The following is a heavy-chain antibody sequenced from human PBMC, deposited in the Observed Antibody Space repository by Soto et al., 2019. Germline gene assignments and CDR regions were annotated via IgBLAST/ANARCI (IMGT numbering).Heavy chain of an antibody. CDR2: INHSGST. CDR1: GGSFSGYY. J-gene: IGHJ6*03. V-gene: IGHV4-34*01. CDR3: ARSLRYWKYMDV. Sequence: SETLSLTCAVYGGSFSGYYWSWIRQPPGKGLEWIGEINHSGSTNYNPSLKSRVTISVDTSKNQFSLKLSSVTAADTAVYYCARSLRYWKYMDVWGKGTTVTVSS. D-gene: IGHD3-9*01.